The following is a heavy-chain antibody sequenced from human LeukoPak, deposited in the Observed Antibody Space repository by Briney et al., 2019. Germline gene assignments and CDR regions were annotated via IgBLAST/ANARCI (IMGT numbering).Heavy chain of an antibody. J-gene: IGHJ4*02. Sequence: APVKVSCKASGYTFTGYYMHWVRQAPGQGLEWMGRINPNSGGTNYAQKFQGRVTMTRDTSISTAYMELSRLRSDDTAVYYCARDGGNYYDSSGYYFLYYFDYWGQGTLVTVSS. CDR2: INPNSGGT. V-gene: IGHV1-2*06. CDR3: ARDGGNYYDSSGYYFLYYFDY. CDR1: GYTFTGYY. D-gene: IGHD3-22*01.